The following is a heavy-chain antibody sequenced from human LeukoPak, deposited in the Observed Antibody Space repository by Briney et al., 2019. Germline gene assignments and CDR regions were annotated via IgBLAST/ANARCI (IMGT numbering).Heavy chain of an antibody. CDR2: IKDKNDGGTT. CDR3: TTGVLTA. V-gene: IGHV3-15*01. Sequence: GGSLRLSCAASGITFNYAWMSWVRQAPGKGLEWVGRIKDKNDGGTTDYAEPVKGRFTISRGDSKNMVYLQMNSLKTEDTGVYYCTTGVLTAWGQGTLVSVS. CDR1: GITFNYAW. D-gene: IGHD2-15*01. J-gene: IGHJ4*02.